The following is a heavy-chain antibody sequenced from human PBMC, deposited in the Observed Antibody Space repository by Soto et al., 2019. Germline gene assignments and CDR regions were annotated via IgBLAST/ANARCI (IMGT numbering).Heavy chain of an antibody. CDR3: ARAIAVTTPWFDP. Sequence: DLEWIGYTDYSGSTYYNPSLRSRVSISVDTAKNQFSLRLNSVTAADSAVYYCARAIAVTTPWFDPWGQGTLVTVSS. D-gene: IGHD4-17*01. V-gene: IGHV4-31*02. J-gene: IGHJ5*02. CDR2: TDYSGST.